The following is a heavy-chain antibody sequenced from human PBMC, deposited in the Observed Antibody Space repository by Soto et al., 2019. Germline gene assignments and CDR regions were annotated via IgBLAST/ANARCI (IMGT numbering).Heavy chain of an antibody. D-gene: IGHD5-12*01. V-gene: IGHV4-30-4*01. CDR3: ARDGYIYTGNYYYYNMDV. CDR2: IYYSGST. CDR1: GGSINNGDYF. Sequence: SETLSLTCTVSGGSINNGDYFWSWIRQPPGKGLEWIGYIYYSGSTHYNPSLKSRVTISVDTSRNQFSLRLSSVTAADTAVYYCARDGYIYTGNYYYYNMDVRGKGTTVTVSS. J-gene: IGHJ6*04.